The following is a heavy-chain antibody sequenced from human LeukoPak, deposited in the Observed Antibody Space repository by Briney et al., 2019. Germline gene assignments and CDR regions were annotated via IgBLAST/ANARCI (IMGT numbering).Heavy chain of an antibody. CDR3: ARDQGSELLDAFDI. D-gene: IGHD4-23*01. CDR2: IYYSGST. Sequence: SETQSLTCTVSGGSISSGDYYWSWIRQPPGKGLEWIGYIYYSGSTYYNPSLKSRVTISVDTSKNQFSLKLSSVTAADTAVYYCARDQGSELLDAFDIWGQGTMVTVSS. V-gene: IGHV4-30-4*01. CDR1: GGSISSGDYY. J-gene: IGHJ3*02.